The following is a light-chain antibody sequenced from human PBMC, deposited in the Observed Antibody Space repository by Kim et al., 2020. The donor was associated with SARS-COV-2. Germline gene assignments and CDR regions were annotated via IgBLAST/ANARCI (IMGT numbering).Light chain of an antibody. CDR1: SRDVGGYNS. Sequence: GQSLTIACTGTSRDVGGYNSVSWYQQHPGKAPKLIIYYVSNRPAGVSNRFSGSKAGNTASLTISGLLGEDEADYYCSSYSSTSTRVFGGGTQLTVL. J-gene: IGLJ3*02. CDR3: SSYSSTSTRV. V-gene: IGLV2-14*03. CDR2: YVS.